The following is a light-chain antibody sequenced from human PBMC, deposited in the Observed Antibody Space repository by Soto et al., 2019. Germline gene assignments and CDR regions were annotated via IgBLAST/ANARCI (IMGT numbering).Light chain of an antibody. J-gene: IGKJ4*02. Sequence: DIQMTQSPSSLSASVGDRVTITCRASQGISNYLAWYQQKPGKVPKLLIYAASTLQSGVPSRFSGSGSGTDFILTISSLQPEDVATYYCQKYNSLFGGGTKVEIK. V-gene: IGKV1-27*01. CDR1: QGISNY. CDR3: QKYNSL. CDR2: AAS.